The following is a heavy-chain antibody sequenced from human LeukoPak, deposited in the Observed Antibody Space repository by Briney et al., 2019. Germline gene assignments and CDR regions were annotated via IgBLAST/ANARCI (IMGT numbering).Heavy chain of an antibody. Sequence: SETLSLTCTVSGDSFSSYYWSWIRQSPGKGLEWIAYISDSGSTNHNPSLKSRVTISVDTSKKQLSLKLSSVTAADTAVYYCARHSGVYSDFYFDFWGLGTLVTVSS. CDR3: ARHSGVYSDFYFDF. D-gene: IGHD1-26*01. CDR2: ISDSGST. J-gene: IGHJ4*02. V-gene: IGHV4-59*08. CDR1: GDSFSSYY.